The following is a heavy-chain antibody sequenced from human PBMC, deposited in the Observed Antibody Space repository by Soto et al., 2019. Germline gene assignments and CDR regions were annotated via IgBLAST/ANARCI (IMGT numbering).Heavy chain of an antibody. Sequence: ASVKVSCKASGYTFTSYGISWVRQAPGQGLEWMGWISAYNGNTNYAQKLQGRVTMTTDTSTSTAYMELRSLRSDDTAVYYCARDYCSGGSCYSEVWFDPWGQGTLVTVSS. D-gene: IGHD2-15*01. J-gene: IGHJ5*02. CDR2: ISAYNGNT. V-gene: IGHV1-18*01. CDR3: ARDYCSGGSCYSEVWFDP. CDR1: GYTFTSYG.